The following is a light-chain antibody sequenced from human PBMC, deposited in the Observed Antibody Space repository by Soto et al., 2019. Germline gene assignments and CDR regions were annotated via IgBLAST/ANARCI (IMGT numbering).Light chain of an antibody. CDR3: QQYDASKT. J-gene: IGKJ1*01. V-gene: IGKV3-20*01. Sequence: EIVLTQSPGTLSLSPGERATLSCRASQTLNRNYLAWYQQRPGQAPRLLIYAASSRATGIPDRFSGSGSGTDFTLTIRRLEPEDFAVYYCQQYDASKTFGQGTRVE. CDR1: QTLNRNY. CDR2: AAS.